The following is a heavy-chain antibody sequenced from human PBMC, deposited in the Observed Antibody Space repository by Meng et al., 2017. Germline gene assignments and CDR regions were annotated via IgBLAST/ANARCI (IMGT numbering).Heavy chain of an antibody. CDR2: IIPIFGTA. D-gene: IGHD1-7*01. J-gene: IGHJ4*02. CDR1: GGTFSSYA. V-gene: IGHV1-69*13. Sequence: SVKVSCKASGGTFSSYAISWVRQAPGQGLEWMGGIIPIFGTANYAQKFQGRVTITADESTSTAYMELSSLRSEDTAVYYCARHLTGTTSRLVYWGQGTQVTVSS. CDR3: ARHLTGTTSRLVY.